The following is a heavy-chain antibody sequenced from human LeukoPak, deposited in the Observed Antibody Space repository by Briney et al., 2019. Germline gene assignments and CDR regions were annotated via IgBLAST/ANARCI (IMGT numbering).Heavy chain of an antibody. J-gene: IGHJ4*02. CDR2: ISSSSYI. V-gene: IGHV3-21*01. D-gene: IGHD5-18*01. Sequence: GGSLRLSCAASGFTFSSYSMNWARQAPGKGLEWVSSISSSSYIYYADSVKGRFTISRDNAKNSLYLQMNSLRAEDTAVYYCAREGGYSYGYPGGFDYWGQGTLVTVSS. CDR3: AREGGYSYGYPGGFDY. CDR1: GFTFSSYS.